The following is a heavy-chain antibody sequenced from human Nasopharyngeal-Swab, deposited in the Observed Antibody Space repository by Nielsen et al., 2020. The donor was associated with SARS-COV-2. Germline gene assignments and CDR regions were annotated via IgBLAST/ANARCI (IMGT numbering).Heavy chain of an antibody. CDR2: ISGADDST. Sequence: GGSLRLSCSASGFIFKNYAMNWVRQAPGRGLVWVSAISGADDSTKYADSVKGRFTISRDNSKNTLDLQMNSLRAEATAMYYCAKDRDSGDDSGEYYHYYGMDVWGQGTSVTVS. CDR1: GFIFKNYA. J-gene: IGHJ6*02. D-gene: IGHD5-12*01. CDR3: AKDRDSGDDSGEYYHYYGMDV. V-gene: IGHV3-23*01.